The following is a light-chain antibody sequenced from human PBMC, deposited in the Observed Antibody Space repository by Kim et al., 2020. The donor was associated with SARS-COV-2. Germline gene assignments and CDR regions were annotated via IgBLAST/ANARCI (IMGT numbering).Light chain of an antibody. CDR2: AAS. CDR3: LKDYNYVWT. J-gene: IGKJ1*01. CDR1: QSIRNE. Sequence: ASVGDRVNITCRASQSIRNELGWYQQKTGKAPKRLIYAASSLQSGVPSRFSGSGSGTDFTLTISSLQPEDFATYYCLKDYNYVWTFGQGTKVDIK. V-gene: IGKV1-6*01.